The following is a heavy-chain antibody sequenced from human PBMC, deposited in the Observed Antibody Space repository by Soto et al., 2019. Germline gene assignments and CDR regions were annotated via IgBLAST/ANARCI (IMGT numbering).Heavy chain of an antibody. CDR2: INNRGDDI. CDR1: GFTFNDFY. V-gene: IGHV3-11*01. CDR3: ARDMSYSDFGRTWFDP. Sequence: QLHLVESGGGLVKPGGSLRLSCAASGFTFNDFYMIWFRQAPGRGLEWLAYINNRGDDIYYADSVRGRFTIARDNGKNYLYLQMTSLRVEDTALYFCARDMSYSDFGRTWFDPWGQGTPVTVSA. J-gene: IGHJ5*02. D-gene: IGHD1-26*01.